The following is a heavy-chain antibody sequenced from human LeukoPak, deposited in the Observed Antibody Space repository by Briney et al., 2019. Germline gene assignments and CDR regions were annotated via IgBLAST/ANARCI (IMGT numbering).Heavy chain of an antibody. CDR1: GFTFDKYS. CDR3: ARDYYRSGSYAVDF. D-gene: IGHD3-10*01. Sequence: GGSLRLSCAASGFTFDKYSMNWVRQAPGKGLEWVSHISSASITIYYADSVKGRFTISRDNAKSSLYLHMTSLRAKDTALYYCARDYYRSGSYAVDFWGQGTLVTVSS. V-gene: IGHV3-48*01. CDR2: ISSASITI. J-gene: IGHJ4*02.